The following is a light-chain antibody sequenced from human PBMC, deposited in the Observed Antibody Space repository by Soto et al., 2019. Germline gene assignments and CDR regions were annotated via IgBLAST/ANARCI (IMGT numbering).Light chain of an antibody. Sequence: EIVLTQSPGTLSLSPGERATLSCRASQSVSSSYLAWYQQKPGQAPRLLIYGASSRATGIPDRFSGSGSGKDFTLTISRLEPEDFAVYYCQQYGSSPTWTFGKGTKV. CDR3: QQYGSSPTWT. V-gene: IGKV3-20*01. J-gene: IGKJ1*01. CDR2: GAS. CDR1: QSVSSSY.